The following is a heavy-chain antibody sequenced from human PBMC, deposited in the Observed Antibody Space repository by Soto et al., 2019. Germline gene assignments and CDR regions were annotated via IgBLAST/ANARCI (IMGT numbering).Heavy chain of an antibody. CDR2: SRNKADSYTT. CDR1: GFTFSDHY. D-gene: IGHD3-16*01. CDR3: TRDDWGGAGGWYFDY. V-gene: IGHV3-72*01. Sequence: EVQLVESGGGLVQPGGSLRLSCAASGFTFSDHYMDWVRQAPGKGLEWVGRSRNKADSYTTEDAASVKGRFTISGDDSKISWYLKMNGLTPEDRAVYSCTRDDWGGAGGWYFDYWGQGTLVTVSS. J-gene: IGHJ4*02.